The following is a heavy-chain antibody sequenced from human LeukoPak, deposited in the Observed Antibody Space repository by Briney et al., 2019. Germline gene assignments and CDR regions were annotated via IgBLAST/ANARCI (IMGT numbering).Heavy chain of an antibody. J-gene: IGHJ4*02. CDR3: ARGNDYWSGYIDY. V-gene: IGHV3-74*01. CDR1: GFAFSSHW. CDR2: VKNDGSST. Sequence: GGSLRLSCAASGFAFSSHWMHWVRQAPGKGLVWVSHVKNDGSSTNHADSVRGRFTISRDNAKNTLYLQMNSLRAEDTAVYYCARGNDYWSGYIDYWGQGTLVTVSS. D-gene: IGHD3-3*01.